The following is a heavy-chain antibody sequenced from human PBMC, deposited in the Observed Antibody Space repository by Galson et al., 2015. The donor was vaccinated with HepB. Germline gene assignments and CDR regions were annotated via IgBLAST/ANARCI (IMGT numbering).Heavy chain of an antibody. V-gene: IGHV3-7*03. CDR2: IKQDGSEK. D-gene: IGHD2-15*01. CDR3: ARDCLYYGGGSCQRFDP. CDR1: GFTFSSYW. Sequence: SLRLSCAASGFTFSSYWMSWVRQAPGKGLEWVANIKQDGSEKYYVDSVKGRFTISRDNAKNSLYLQMNSLRAEDTAVYYCARDCLYYGGGSCQRFDPWGQGTLVTVSS. J-gene: IGHJ5*02.